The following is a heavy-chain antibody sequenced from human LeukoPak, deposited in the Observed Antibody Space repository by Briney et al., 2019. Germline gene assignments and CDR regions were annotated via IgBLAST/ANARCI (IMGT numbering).Heavy chain of an antibody. CDR2: ISAYSGET. J-gene: IGHJ5*02. V-gene: IGHV1-18*01. D-gene: IGHD6-13*01. CDR1: GYTYTTYA. Sequence: ASVKVSCKASGYTYTTYAISWVRQAPGQGLEWMGWISAYSGETNYAQKFQGRVTMTSDSSTRTAYMELRSLRSDDTAVYYCARDRGIAAADSFDPWGQGTLVTVSS. CDR3: ARDRGIAAADSFDP.